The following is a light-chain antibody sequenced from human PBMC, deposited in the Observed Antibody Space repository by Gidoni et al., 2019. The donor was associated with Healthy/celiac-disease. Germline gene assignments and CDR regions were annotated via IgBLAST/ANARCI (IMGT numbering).Light chain of an antibody. V-gene: IGLV3-1*01. CDR1: NVGDQS. CDR3: QAWDSSVV. Sequence: SYELTQPPSVSVSPEQTASLTCSGANVGDQSACWYQQQPGQSPVLVIYQDSKRPSGIPERFSGSNSGNTATLTISGTQAMDEADYYCQAWDSSVVFGGGTKLTVL. CDR2: QDS. J-gene: IGLJ2*01.